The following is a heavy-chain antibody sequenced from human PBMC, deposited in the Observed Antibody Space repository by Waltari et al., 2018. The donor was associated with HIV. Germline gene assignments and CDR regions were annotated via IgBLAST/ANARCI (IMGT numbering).Heavy chain of an antibody. Sequence: QVQLQQWGAGLLKPSETLSLTCAVHGDHFFGQYWRWIRQPPGKGLEWIGEISTSGSAHYNPSLESRVTISLDTSKKQISLNLRSVTAADTAVYYCAGPYSSSPDYYFGMDVWGQGTSVTVSS. CDR3: AGPYSSSPDYYFGMDV. CDR1: GDHFFGQY. D-gene: IGHD6-6*01. V-gene: IGHV4-34*01. CDR2: ISTSGSA. J-gene: IGHJ6*02.